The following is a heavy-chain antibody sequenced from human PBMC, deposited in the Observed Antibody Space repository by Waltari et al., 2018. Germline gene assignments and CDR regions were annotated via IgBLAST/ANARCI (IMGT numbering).Heavy chain of an antibody. Sequence: EVQLVESGGGLVQPGRSLRLSCAASGFTFDDYAMHWVRQAPGKGLEWVSGISWNSGSIGYADSVKGRFTISRDNAKNSLYLQMNSLRAEVTALYYCAKDRDYVWGSYRSDDAFDIWGQGTMVTVSS. J-gene: IGHJ3*02. D-gene: IGHD3-16*02. CDR2: ISWNSGSI. V-gene: IGHV3-9*01. CDR3: AKDRDYVWGSYRSDDAFDI. CDR1: GFTFDDYA.